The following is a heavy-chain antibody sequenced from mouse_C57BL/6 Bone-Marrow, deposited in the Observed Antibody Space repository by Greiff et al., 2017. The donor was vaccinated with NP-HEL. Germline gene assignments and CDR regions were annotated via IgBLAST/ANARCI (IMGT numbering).Heavy chain of an antibody. CDR2: ISDGGSYT. Sequence: EVHLVESGGGLVKPGGSLKLSCAASGFTFSSYAMSWVRQTPEKRLEWVATISDGGSYTYYPDNVKGRFTISRDNAKNNLYLQMSHLKSEDTAMYYCARDRGWLLRPYFDYWGQGTTLTVSS. J-gene: IGHJ2*01. V-gene: IGHV5-4*01. CDR1: GFTFSSYA. CDR3: ARDRGWLLRPYFDY. D-gene: IGHD2-3*01.